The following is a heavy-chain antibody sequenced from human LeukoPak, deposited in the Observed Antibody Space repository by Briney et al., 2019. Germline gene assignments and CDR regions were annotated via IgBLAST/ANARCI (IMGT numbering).Heavy chain of an antibody. V-gene: IGHV3-23*01. CDR1: GFTFNSYA. CDR3: AKDSAAVAGMFDY. CDR2: ISGSGGST. Sequence: PGGSLRLSCAASGFTFNSYAMSWVRQAPGKGLEWVSAISGSGGSTNYADSVKGRFSISRDNSKNTLYLQMNSLRAEDTAVYYCAKDSAAVAGMFDYWGQGTLVTVSS. D-gene: IGHD6-19*01. J-gene: IGHJ4*02.